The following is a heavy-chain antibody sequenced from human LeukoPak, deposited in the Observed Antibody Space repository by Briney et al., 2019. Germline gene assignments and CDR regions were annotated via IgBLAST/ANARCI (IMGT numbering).Heavy chain of an antibody. CDR3: ARVGCSSTSCYKGIDY. D-gene: IGHD2-2*02. V-gene: IGHV3-20*04. CDR2: INWNGGST. CDR1: GFTFSSYA. J-gene: IGHJ4*02. Sequence: PGGSLRLSCAASGFTFSSYAMSWVRQAPGKGLEWVSGINWNGGSTGYADSVKGRFTISRDNAKNSLYLQMSSLRAEDTALYYCARVGCSSTSCYKGIDYWGQGTLVTVSS.